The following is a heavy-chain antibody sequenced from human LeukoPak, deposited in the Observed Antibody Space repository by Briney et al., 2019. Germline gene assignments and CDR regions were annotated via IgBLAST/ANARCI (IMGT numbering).Heavy chain of an antibody. D-gene: IGHD3-9*01. CDR3: ARGLWNILTGYYIDY. CDR2: IYYSGST. V-gene: IGHV4-59*01. J-gene: IGHJ4*02. CDR1: GGSISSYY. Sequence: SETLSLTCTVSGGSISSYYWSWIRQPPRKGLEWIAYIYYSGSTNYNPSLKSRVTISVDTSKKQFSLKLSSVTAADKAVYYCARGLWNILTGYYIDYWGQGTLVTVSS.